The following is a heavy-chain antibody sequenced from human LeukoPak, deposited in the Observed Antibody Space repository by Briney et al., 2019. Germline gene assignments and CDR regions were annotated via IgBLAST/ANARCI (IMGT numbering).Heavy chain of an antibody. CDR2: IIPIFGTA. J-gene: IGHJ6*03. D-gene: IGHD4-17*01. V-gene: IGHV1-69*05. CDR1: GGTFSSYA. CDR3: ARTTVTNMYYYYYYMDV. Sequence: ASVKVSCKASGGTFSSYAISWVRQAPGQGLEWMGGIIPIFGTANYAQKFQGRVTITTDESTSTAYMELSSLRSEDTAVYYCARTTVTNMYYYYYYMDVWGQGTLVTVSS.